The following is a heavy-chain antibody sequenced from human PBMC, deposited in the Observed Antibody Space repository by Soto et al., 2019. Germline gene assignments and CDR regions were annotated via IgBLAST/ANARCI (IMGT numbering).Heavy chain of an antibody. V-gene: IGHV4-4*07. J-gene: IGHJ4*02. Sequence: ETPALTCTVSDGSLNHCYWSWIRQPAGKGLEWIGRVSTSGNVVSKASLRSRLTMSVDTSKNQFSLRLTSVTAAATAVYYCVSNNNESSSLYPLSFHYRGQGAL. CDR3: VSNNNESSSLYPLSFHY. D-gene: IGHD1-1*01. CDR2: VSTSGNV. CDR1: DGSLNHCY.